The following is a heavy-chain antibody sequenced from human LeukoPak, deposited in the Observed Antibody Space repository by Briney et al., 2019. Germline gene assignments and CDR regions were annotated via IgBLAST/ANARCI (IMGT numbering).Heavy chain of an antibody. J-gene: IGHJ4*02. CDR1: GGTFSSYA. Sequence: ASVKVSCKASGGTFSSYAISWVRQAPGQGLEWMGWISAYNGNTNYAQKLQGRVTMTTDTSTSTAYMELRSLRSDDTAVYYCASQRLHSGSYVTFDYWGQGTLVTVSS. V-gene: IGHV1-18*01. CDR2: ISAYNGNT. D-gene: IGHD1-26*01. CDR3: ASQRLHSGSYVTFDY.